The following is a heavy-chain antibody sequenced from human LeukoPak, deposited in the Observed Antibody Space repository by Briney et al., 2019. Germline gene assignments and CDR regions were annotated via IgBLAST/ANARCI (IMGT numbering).Heavy chain of an antibody. CDR3: ARDLSTIFGVVINHYGMDV. Sequence: GGSLRLSCAASGFTFSSYSMNWVRQAPGKGLEWVSSVSSSSSYIYYADSVKGRFTISRDNAKNSLYLQMNSLRAEDTAVYYRARDLSTIFGVVINHYGMDVWGQGTTVTVSS. D-gene: IGHD3-3*01. CDR2: VSSSSSYI. V-gene: IGHV3-21*01. CDR1: GFTFSSYS. J-gene: IGHJ6*02.